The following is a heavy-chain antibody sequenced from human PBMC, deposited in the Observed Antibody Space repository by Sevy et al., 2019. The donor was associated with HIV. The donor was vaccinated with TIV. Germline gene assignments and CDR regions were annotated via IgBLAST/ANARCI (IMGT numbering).Heavy chain of an antibody. J-gene: IGHJ4*02. D-gene: IGHD1-1*01. CDR1: GFTFGDYA. CDR2: LKSKADVGPV. CDR3: TRWKGLQSIFDY. Sequence: GGSLRLSCTTSGFTFGDYAMNWVRQVPGKGLEWVAFLKSKADVGPVDHAGSVKGRFTISRDDSKSIAYLQMNDLTTEDTGVYYCTRWKGLQSIFDYWGQGALVTVSS. V-gene: IGHV3-49*04.